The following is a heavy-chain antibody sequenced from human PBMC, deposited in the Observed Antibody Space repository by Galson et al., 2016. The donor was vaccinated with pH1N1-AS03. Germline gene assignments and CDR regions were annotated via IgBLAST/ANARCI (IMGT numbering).Heavy chain of an antibody. D-gene: IGHD7-27*01. CDR3: ARQRAELGSHDY. Sequence: TCGVSGVSLNFFSWSWIRQPPGKGLEFIGEINHSGDAKYNPSLQSRVTISVDKSKNQFSLKVNSVSAADTALYYCARQRAELGSHDYWGQGTLFIVSS. CDR1: GVSLNFFS. CDR2: INHSGDA. V-gene: IGHV4-34*01. J-gene: IGHJ4*02.